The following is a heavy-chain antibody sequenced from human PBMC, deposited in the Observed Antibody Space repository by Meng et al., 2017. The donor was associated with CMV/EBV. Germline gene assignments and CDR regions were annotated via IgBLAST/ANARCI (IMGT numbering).Heavy chain of an antibody. CDR2: IIPIFGTA. D-gene: IGHD3-22*01. CDR3: ARAMGDSSGYYYFHFDY. CDR1: TFRSYA. Sequence: TFRSYAISWVRQAPGQGLEWMGGIIPIFGTANYAQKFQGRVTITTDESTSTAYMELSSLRSEDTAVYYCARAMGDSSGYYYFHFDYWGQGTLVTVSS. J-gene: IGHJ4*02. V-gene: IGHV1-69*05.